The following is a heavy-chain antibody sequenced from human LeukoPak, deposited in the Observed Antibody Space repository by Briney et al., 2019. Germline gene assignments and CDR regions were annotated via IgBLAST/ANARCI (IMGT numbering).Heavy chain of an antibody. CDR1: GYTFTAYY. D-gene: IGHD2-15*01. CDR2: VNSNTGGT. J-gene: IGHJ3*02. CDR3: ARPGSAYTFDI. V-gene: IGHV1-2*02. Sequence: ASVKVSCKASGYTFTAYYIHWVRRAPGQGLEWLGYVNSNTGGTNYAQNFQGRVTMTRDMSITTVYMELNRLTSDDTAVYYCARPGSAYTFDIWGQGTMVTVSS.